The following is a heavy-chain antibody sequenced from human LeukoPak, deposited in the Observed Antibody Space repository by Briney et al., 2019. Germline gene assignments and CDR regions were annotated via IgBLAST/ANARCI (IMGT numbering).Heavy chain of an antibody. CDR1: GYTFTSY. CDR3: ASAVAGENPLLIGY. J-gene: IGHJ4*02. Sequence: EASVKVSCKASGYTFTSYVSWVRQAPGQGLEWMGWISAYNGNTNYAQKLQGRVTMTTDTSTSTAYMELRSLRPDDTAVYYCASAVAGENPLLIGYWGQGTLVTVSS. CDR2: ISAYNGNT. V-gene: IGHV1-18*01. D-gene: IGHD6-19*01.